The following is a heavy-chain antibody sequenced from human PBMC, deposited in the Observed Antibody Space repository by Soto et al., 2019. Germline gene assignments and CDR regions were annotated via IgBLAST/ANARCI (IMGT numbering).Heavy chain of an antibody. J-gene: IGHJ4*02. CDR1: GFTFNNYG. V-gene: IGHV3-23*01. CDR3: AKDRNYPRDQFHY. D-gene: IGHD1-7*01. CDR2: ITANGART. Sequence: GGSLRLSCAASGFTFNNYGMTWVRQAPGKGLEWVSTITANGARTSYANSVRGRFTISRDNSKNTIFLHMDSLRAEDTAVYYCAKDRNYPRDQFHYWGQGTLVTVSS.